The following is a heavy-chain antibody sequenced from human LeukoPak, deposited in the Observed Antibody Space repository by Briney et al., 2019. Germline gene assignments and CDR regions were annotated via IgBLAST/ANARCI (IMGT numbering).Heavy chain of an antibody. J-gene: IGHJ6*02. D-gene: IGHD3-3*01. CDR2: ISYDGSDK. CDR1: GFTFSSYA. Sequence: GGSLRLSCAASGFTFSSYAMHWVRQAPGKGLEWVAVISYDGSDKYYADSVKGRFTISRDNSKNTLYLQMNSLRAEDTAVYYCARGPADYDFWSGYYTDYYYGMDVWGQGTTVTVSS. V-gene: IGHV3-30-3*01. CDR3: ARGPADYDFWSGYYTDYYYGMDV.